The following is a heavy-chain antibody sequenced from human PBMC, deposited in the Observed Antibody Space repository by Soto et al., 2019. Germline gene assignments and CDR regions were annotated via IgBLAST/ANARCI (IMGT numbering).Heavy chain of an antibody. CDR1: GYTFTSYA. D-gene: IGHD3-16*01. J-gene: IGHJ6*02. V-gene: IGHV1-3*01. CDR2: ITAGNGNT. Sequence: QVPLVQSGAEVKKPGASVKVSCKASGYTFTSYAMHWVRQAPGQRLEWMGWITAGNGNTEYSQRFQDRVTITRDTSASTAYMELSSLRSEDTAVYYCARDWASLYGMDVWGQGTTVTVSS. CDR3: ARDWASLYGMDV.